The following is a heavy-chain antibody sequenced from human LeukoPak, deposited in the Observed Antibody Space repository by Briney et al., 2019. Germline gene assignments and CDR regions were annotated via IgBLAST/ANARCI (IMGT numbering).Heavy chain of an antibody. CDR1: GGSFSGYY. CDR3: ARRITIFGAVPDGVSADY. J-gene: IGHJ4*02. CDR2: INHSGST. D-gene: IGHD3-3*01. V-gene: IGHV4-34*01. Sequence: SETLSLTCAVYGGSFSGYYWSWIRQPPGKGLEWIGEINHSGSTNYNPSLKSRVTISVDTSKNQFSLKLSSVTAADTAVYYCARRITIFGAVPDGVSADYWGQGTLVTVSS.